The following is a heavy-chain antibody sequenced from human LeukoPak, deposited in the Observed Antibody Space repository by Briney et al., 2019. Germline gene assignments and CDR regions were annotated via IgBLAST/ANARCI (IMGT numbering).Heavy chain of an antibody. D-gene: IGHD6-13*01. J-gene: IGHJ4*02. Sequence: SETLSLTCTVSGGSISSYYWSWIRQPPVKGLEWIGYIYYSGTTNYNPSLKSRVTISVDTSKNQFSLKLSSETAADTAVYYCARGVYTAAAQYGYWGQGTLVTVSS. CDR2: IYYSGTT. CDR3: ARGVYTAAAQYGY. V-gene: IGHV4-59*01. CDR1: GGSISSYY.